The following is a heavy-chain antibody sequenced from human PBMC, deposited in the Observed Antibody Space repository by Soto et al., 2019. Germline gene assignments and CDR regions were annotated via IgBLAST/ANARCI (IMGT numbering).Heavy chain of an antibody. Sequence: EVQLVESGGGLVQPDRSLRLSCAASGFTFDDSAMHWVRQPPGKGLEWVSGIGSNSGGIGYADSVKGRFTISRDNAKNSLYLQMNSLRAEDTALYYCAKGLSEGYFDYWGQGTLVTVSS. CDR2: IGSNSGGI. CDR3: AKGLSEGYFDY. J-gene: IGHJ4*02. V-gene: IGHV3-9*01. CDR1: GFTFDDSA.